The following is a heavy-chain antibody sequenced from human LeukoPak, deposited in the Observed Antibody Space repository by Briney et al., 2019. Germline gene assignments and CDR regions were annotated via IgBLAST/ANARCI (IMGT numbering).Heavy chain of an antibody. J-gene: IGHJ4*02. CDR2: TYYRSKWYS. CDR3: ARDTPVSAGYFDY. V-gene: IGHV6-1*01. D-gene: IGHD2-21*02. Sequence: SQTLSLTCAISGDSVSSKSAAWNWIRQSPSRGLEWLGRTYYRSKWYSDYGISVKSRITINPDTSRNQCSLQLNSVTPEDTAVYYCARDTPVSAGYFDYWGRGILVTVSS. CDR1: GDSVSSKSAA.